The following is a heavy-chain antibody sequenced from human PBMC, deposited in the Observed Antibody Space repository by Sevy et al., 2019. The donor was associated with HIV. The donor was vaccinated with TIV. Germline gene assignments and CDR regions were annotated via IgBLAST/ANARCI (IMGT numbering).Heavy chain of an antibody. CDR3: ARTDIVATIDYYYYGMDV. D-gene: IGHD5-12*01. J-gene: IGHJ6*02. Sequence: GGSLRLSCAASGFSFSDYGMHWVRQAPGKGLEWVSYISSSSSTIYYADSVKGRFTISRDNAKNSLYLQMNSLRDEDTAVYYCARTDIVATIDYYYYGMDVWGQGTTVTVSS. V-gene: IGHV3-48*02. CDR1: GFSFSDYG. CDR2: ISSSSSTI.